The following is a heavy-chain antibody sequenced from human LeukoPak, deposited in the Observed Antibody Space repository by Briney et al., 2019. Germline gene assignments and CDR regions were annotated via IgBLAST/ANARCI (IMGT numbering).Heavy chain of an antibody. CDR1: GFTFSSYA. V-gene: IGHV3-30-3*01. J-gene: IGHJ5*02. Sequence: GGSLRLSCAASGFTFSSYAMHWVRQAPGKGLEWVAVISYDGSNKYYADSVKGRFTISRDNSKNTLYLQMNSLRAEDTAVYYCARVKWSSSGWHYNWFDPWGQGTLVTVSS. D-gene: IGHD6-19*01. CDR3: ARVKWSSSGWHYNWFDP. CDR2: ISYDGSNK.